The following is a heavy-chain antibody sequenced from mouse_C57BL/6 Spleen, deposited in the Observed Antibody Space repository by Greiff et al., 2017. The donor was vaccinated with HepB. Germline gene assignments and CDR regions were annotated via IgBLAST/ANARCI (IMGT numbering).Heavy chain of an antibody. CDR2: INPSSGYT. V-gene: IGHV1-7*01. CDR1: GYTFTSYW. D-gene: IGHD2-4*01. J-gene: IGHJ2*01. CDR3: ARVYDCDDGDFDY. Sequence: VKLVESGAELAKPGASVKLSCKASGYTFTSYWMHWVKQRPGQGLEWIGYINPSSGYTKYNQKFKDKATLTADKSSSTAYMQLSSLTSEDSAVYYCARVYDCDDGDFDYWGQGTTLTVSS.